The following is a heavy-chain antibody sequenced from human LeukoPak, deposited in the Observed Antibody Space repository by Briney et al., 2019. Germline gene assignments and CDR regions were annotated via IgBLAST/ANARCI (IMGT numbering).Heavy chain of an antibody. Sequence: PSETLSLTCTVSGGSISSYYWSWIRQPPGKVLEWIGYIYYSGSTNYNPSLKSRVTISVDTSKNQFSLKLSSVTAADTAVYYCARVEGDYLIDYWGQGTLVTVSS. J-gene: IGHJ4*02. CDR2: IYYSGST. CDR1: GGSISSYY. D-gene: IGHD4-17*01. CDR3: ARVEGDYLIDY. V-gene: IGHV4-59*01.